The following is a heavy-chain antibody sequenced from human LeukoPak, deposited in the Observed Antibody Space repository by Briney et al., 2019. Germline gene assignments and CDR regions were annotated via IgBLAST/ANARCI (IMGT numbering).Heavy chain of an antibody. V-gene: IGHV3-30-3*01. Sequence: GGSLRLSCAASGFTFSSYAIHWGRQAPGKGLEWVAFISDDGSRQHYADSVKGRFTISRDNSKNTLNLQMNSLRAEDTAVYYCVKDRTGTYTLDYWGQGTLVTVSS. D-gene: IGHD3-10*01. CDR3: VKDRTGTYTLDY. J-gene: IGHJ4*02. CDR1: GFTFSSYA. CDR2: ISDDGSRQ.